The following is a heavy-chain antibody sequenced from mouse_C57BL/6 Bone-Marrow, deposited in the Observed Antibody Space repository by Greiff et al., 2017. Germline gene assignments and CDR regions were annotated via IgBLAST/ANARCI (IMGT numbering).Heavy chain of an antibody. Sequence: VQLKESGPGLVKPSQSLSLTCSVTGYSITSGYYWNWIRQFPGNKLEWMGYISYDGSNNYNPSLKNRISITRDTSKNQFFLKLNSVTTEDTATYYCARGYSNYFDYWGQGTTLTVSS. CDR2: ISYDGSN. CDR1: GYSITSGYY. CDR3: ARGYSNYFDY. J-gene: IGHJ2*01. V-gene: IGHV3-6*01. D-gene: IGHD2-5*01.